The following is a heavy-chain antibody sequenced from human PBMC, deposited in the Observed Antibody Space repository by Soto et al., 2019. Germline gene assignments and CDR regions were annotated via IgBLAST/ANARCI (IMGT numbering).Heavy chain of an antibody. D-gene: IGHD3-10*01. J-gene: IGHJ4*02. CDR1: GGCISSSSYY. V-gene: IGHV4-39*01. CDR2: IYYSGSP. CDR3: ASGTRRVRTIAY. Sequence: PSATGSLTGTVCGGCISSSSYYWGWSRQPAGNGLEWIGSIYYSGSPYYNPSLKSRVTISVDTSKNQFSLKLSSVTAADTAAYYCASGTRRVRTIAYWRQGTLVTVSS.